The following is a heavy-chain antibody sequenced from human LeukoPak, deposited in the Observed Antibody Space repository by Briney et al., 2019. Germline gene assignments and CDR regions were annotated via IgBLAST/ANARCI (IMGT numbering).Heavy chain of an antibody. CDR3: ARRRGGYGEGEFDY. J-gene: IGHJ4*02. Sequence: PGGSLRLSCAASGFTVSSKSMIWVRQAPGKGLGCVSYIRSDGSTQYADSVRGRFTISRDDSKNTVYLQMNSLRVEDTAVYYCARRRGGYGEGEFDYWGQGTLVTVSS. CDR2: IRSDGST. D-gene: IGHD4-17*01. CDR1: GFTVSSKS. V-gene: IGHV3-66*01.